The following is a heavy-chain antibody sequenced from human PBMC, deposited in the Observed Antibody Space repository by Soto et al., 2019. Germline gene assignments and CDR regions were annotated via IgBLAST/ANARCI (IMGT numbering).Heavy chain of an antibody. D-gene: IGHD3-9*01. Sequence: SATLSLTCPFAGGSISSYYWSWIRQPPGKGLEWIGYIYYSGSTNYNPSLKSRVTISVDTSKNQFSLKLSSVTAADTAVYYCARHVDYDILTGYLDYWGQGTLVTVS. CDR1: GGSISSYY. V-gene: IGHV4-59*08. J-gene: IGHJ4*02. CDR3: ARHVDYDILTGYLDY. CDR2: IYYSGST.